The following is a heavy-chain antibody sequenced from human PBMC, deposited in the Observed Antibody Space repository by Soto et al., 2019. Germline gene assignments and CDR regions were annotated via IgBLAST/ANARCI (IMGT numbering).Heavy chain of an antibody. CDR3: ARGTRSNSGYEPDWYFEL. CDR2: ISNTGTT. J-gene: IGHJ2*01. V-gene: IGHV4-59*01. CDR1: GGSISSGY. D-gene: IGHD5-12*01. Sequence: PSETLSLTCTVSGGSISSGYWSWLRQSPGEGLEWIGHISNTGTTNYSPSLKSRGFMSVYTCKTQISLKVSSVNASATAVYYCARGTRSNSGYEPDWYFELWGRGTLVTVSS.